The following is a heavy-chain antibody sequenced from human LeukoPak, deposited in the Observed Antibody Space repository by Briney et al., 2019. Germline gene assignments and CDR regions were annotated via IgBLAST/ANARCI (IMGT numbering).Heavy chain of an antibody. CDR1: GGSFSGYY. Sequence: PSETLSLTCAVYGGSFSGYYWSWIRQPPGKGLEWIGEINHSGSTNYNPSLKSRVTISVDTSMNQFSLKLSSVTAADTAVYYCARAASGVYSSGRIVYWGQGTLVTVSS. CDR2: INHSGST. D-gene: IGHD6-19*01. V-gene: IGHV4-34*01. CDR3: ARAASGVYSSGRIVY. J-gene: IGHJ4*02.